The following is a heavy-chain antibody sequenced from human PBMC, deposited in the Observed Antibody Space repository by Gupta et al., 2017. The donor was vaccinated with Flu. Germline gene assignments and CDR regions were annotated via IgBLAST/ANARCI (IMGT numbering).Heavy chain of an antibody. Sequence: VQLLESGGGLAQPGGSLRLSCAASGFTFSAFGMRWVRQAPGQGLEWVSTISGGTTYYADSVKGRFTISKDTSRNTLFLQMDSLRAEDTAVYYCVKDAGYGEYAYWGQGTLLTVSS. J-gene: IGHJ1*01. CDR1: GFTFSAFG. CDR3: VKDAGYGEYAY. V-gene: IGHV3-23*01. D-gene: IGHD4-17*01. CDR2: ISGGTT.